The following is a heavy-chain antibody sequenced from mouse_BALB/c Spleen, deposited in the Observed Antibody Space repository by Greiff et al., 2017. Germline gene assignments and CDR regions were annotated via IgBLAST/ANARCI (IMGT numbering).Heavy chain of an antibody. CDR1: GYAFSSYW. D-gene: IGHD1-1*01. CDR3: ARRATVVAGAMDY. J-gene: IGHJ4*01. V-gene: IGHV1-80*01. CDR2: IYPGDGDT. Sequence: QVQLQQSGAELVRPGSSVKISCKASGYAFSSYWMNWVKQRPGQGLEWIGQIYPGDGDTNYNGKFKGKATLTADKSSSTAYMQLSSLTSEDSAVYFCARRATVVAGAMDYWGQGTSVTVSS.